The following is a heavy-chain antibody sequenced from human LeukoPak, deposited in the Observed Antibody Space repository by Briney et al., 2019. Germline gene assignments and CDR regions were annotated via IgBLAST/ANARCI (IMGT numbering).Heavy chain of an antibody. V-gene: IGHV4-34*01. Sequence: SETLSLTCAVYGGSFSGYYWSWIRQPPGKGLEWIGEINHSGSTNYNPSLKSRVTISVDMSKNQLSLKLSSVTAADTAVYYCASLHDSSGSNDYWGQGTLVTVSS. CDR1: GGSFSGYY. J-gene: IGHJ4*02. D-gene: IGHD3-22*01. CDR2: INHSGST. CDR3: ASLHDSSGSNDY.